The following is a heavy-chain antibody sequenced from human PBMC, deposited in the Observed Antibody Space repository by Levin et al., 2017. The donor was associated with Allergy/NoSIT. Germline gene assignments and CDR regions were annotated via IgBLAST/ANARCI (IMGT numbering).Heavy chain of an antibody. V-gene: IGHV3-7*04. D-gene: IGHD5-12*01. CDR1: GFTFNTYW. J-gene: IGHJ4*02. CDR2: IKQDGSAK. CDR3: AGQGGEVVATIDY. Sequence: LSLTCVASGFTFNTYWMTWVRQAPGKGLEWVANIKQDGSAKYYVGSVKGRFTISRDNAKNSLYLQMTSLRAEDTAVYYCAGQGGEVVATIDYWGQGTLVTVSS.